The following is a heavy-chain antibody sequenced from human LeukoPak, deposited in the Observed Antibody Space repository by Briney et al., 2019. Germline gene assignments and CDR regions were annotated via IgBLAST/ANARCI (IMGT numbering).Heavy chain of an antibody. Sequence: ASVKVSCKASGYTFTSYYMHWVRQAPGQGLEWMGIINPSGGSTSYAQKFQGRVTMTRDTSTSTAYMELRSLRSDDTAVYYCARDRADYDFWSGDFDYWGQGTLVTVSS. CDR2: INPSGGST. CDR1: GYTFTSYY. V-gene: IGHV1-46*01. J-gene: IGHJ4*02. D-gene: IGHD3-3*01. CDR3: ARDRADYDFWSGDFDY.